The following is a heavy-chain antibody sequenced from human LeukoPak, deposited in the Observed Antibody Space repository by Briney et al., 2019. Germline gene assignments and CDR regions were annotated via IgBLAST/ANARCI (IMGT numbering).Heavy chain of an antibody. CDR1: GGTFSSYA. CDR2: IIPIFGTA. CDR3: ARDGQGYYYGSGSHIWFDP. Sequence: GSSVKVSCKASGGTFSSYAISWVRQAPGQGLEWMGGIIPIFGTANYAQKFQGRVTITADESTSTAYMELSSLRSEDTAVYYCARDGQGYYYGSGSHIWFDPWGQETLVTVSS. D-gene: IGHD3-10*01. V-gene: IGHV1-69*01. J-gene: IGHJ5*02.